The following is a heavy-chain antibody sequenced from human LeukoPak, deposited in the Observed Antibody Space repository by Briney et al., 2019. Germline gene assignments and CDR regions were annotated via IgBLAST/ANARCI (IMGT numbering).Heavy chain of an antibody. Sequence: SETLSLTCTVSGGSISSYYWSWIRQPPGKGLEWIGYIYYSGSTNYNPSLKSRVTISVDTSKSQFSLKLSSVTAADTAVYYCARSPPYYYDSSGYYLDYWGQGTLVTVSS. CDR1: GGSISSYY. D-gene: IGHD3-22*01. J-gene: IGHJ4*02. V-gene: IGHV4-59*08. CDR2: IYYSGST. CDR3: ARSPPYYYDSSGYYLDY.